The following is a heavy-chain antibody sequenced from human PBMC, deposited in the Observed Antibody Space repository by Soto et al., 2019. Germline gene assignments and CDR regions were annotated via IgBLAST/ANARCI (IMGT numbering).Heavy chain of an antibody. CDR1: GGSIRSTRYY. CDR2: IYYTGAT. J-gene: IGHJ1*01. V-gene: IGHV4-39*02. Sequence: QVQLQESGPGLVKPSETLSLTCSVFGGSIRSTRYYWGWVRQPPGKGLEWLGSIYYTGATQYNPSLEGRVTMSVDTSMNQFSLKLRFVTAADSAIYYCAREDRDDNRGPGNWGQGTLVTVSS. CDR3: AREDRDDNRGPGN. D-gene: IGHD1-1*01.